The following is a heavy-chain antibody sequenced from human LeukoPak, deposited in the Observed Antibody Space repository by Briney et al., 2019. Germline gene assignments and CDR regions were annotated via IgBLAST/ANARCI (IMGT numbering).Heavy chain of an antibody. D-gene: IGHD3-22*01. CDR1: GFTVSSNY. V-gene: IGHV3-53*01. Sequence: GSLRLPCAASGFTVSSNYMSWVRQAPGKGLEWVSVIYSGGSTYYADSVKGRFTISRDNSKNTLYLQMNSLRAEDTAVYYCAKGGFLDSSGCYALEYWGQGTLVTVSS. CDR3: AKGGFLDSSGCYALEY. J-gene: IGHJ4*02. CDR2: IYSGGST.